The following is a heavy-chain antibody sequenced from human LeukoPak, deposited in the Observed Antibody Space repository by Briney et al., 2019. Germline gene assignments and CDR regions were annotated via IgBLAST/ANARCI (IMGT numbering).Heavy chain of an antibody. J-gene: IGHJ6*02. V-gene: IGHV1-69*10. CDR3: ARDRADYYDTGGYYYGMDV. Sequence: SVKVSCKASGGSFNNYAINWVRQAPGQGLEYMGGIIPMLGKANHAQKFQGRLTITADESTSAAYMELSSLRSEDTAVYYCARDRADYYDTGGYYYGMDVWGQGTTVTVSS. CDR2: IIPMLGKA. CDR1: GGSFNNYA. D-gene: IGHD3-22*01.